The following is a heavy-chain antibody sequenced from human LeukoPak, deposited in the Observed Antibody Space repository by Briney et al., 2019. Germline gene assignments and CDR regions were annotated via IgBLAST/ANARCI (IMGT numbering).Heavy chain of an antibody. Sequence: GGSLRLSCAAPGFTVSSNYMSWVRQAPGKGLEWVSVIYSGGSTYYADSVKGRFTISRDNSKNTLYLQMNSLRAEDTAVYYCASSRWPQSYYYGMDVWGQGTTVTVSS. CDR1: GFTVSSNY. D-gene: IGHD5-24*01. J-gene: IGHJ6*02. CDR2: IYSGGST. V-gene: IGHV3-53*01. CDR3: ASSRWPQSYYYGMDV.